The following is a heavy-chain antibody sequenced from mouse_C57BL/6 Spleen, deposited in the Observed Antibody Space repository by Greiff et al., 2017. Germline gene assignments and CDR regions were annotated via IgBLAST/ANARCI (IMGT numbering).Heavy chain of an antibody. Sequence: EVQLQQSGPELVKPGASVKISCKASGYTFTDYYMTWVKQSHGQSLEWIGDINPNNGGTSYNQKFKGKATLTVDKSSSTAYMELRSLTSEDSAVYYCARNGNYVYYYAMDYWGQGTSVTVSS. J-gene: IGHJ4*01. D-gene: IGHD2-1*01. CDR3: ARNGNYVYYYAMDY. CDR1: GYTFTDYY. V-gene: IGHV1-26*01. CDR2: INPNNGGT.